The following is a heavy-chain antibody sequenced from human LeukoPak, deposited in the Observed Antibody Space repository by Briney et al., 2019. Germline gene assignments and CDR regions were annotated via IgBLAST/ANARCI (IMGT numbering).Heavy chain of an antibody. D-gene: IGHD3-16*02. CDR2: IYSSGTT. V-gene: IGHV3-53*01. J-gene: IGHJ4*02. CDR1: EFTVSGNY. Sequence: GGSLRLTCVASEFTVSGNYMSWVRQAPGKGLEWVSVIYSSGTTYYADSVKGRFTISRDNSKSTVYLQMNRLRAEDTAVYYCASLIFGGVIVQHFDYWGQGTLVTVSS. CDR3: ASLIFGGVIVQHFDY.